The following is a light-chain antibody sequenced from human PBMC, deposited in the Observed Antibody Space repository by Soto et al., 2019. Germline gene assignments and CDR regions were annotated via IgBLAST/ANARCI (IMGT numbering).Light chain of an antibody. CDR1: SGSIASNY. CDR3: QSYDSSNGHAV. V-gene: IGLV6-57*02. CDR2: EDN. J-gene: IGLJ7*01. Sequence: NFMLTQPHSVSESPGKTVTISCTGSSGSIASNYVQWYQQRPGSAPTTVIYEDNQRPSGVPDRFSGSIDSSSNSASLTISGLKTEDEADYYCQSYDSSNGHAVFGGGTQLTVL.